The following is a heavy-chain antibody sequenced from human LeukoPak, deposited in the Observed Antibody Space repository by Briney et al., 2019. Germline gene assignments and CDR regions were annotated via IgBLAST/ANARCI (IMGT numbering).Heavy chain of an antibody. CDR3: AREALLPLSTSSYYLDY. V-gene: IGHV3-30-3*01. D-gene: IGHD6-6*01. CDR2: ISPHGTNE. Sequence: QPGGSLRLSCVASGFTFGSHAMHWVRQAPGKALEWVAVISPHGTNENYADSVKGRFTISRANSRNTLYLQMTFLTAEDTAVYYCAREALLPLSTSSYYLDYWGQGTLVAVSS. J-gene: IGHJ4*02. CDR1: GFTFGSHA.